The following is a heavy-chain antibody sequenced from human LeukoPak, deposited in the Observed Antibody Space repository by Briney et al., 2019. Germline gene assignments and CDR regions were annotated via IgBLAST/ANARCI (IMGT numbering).Heavy chain of an antibody. J-gene: IGHJ6*02. CDR1: GYTFTSYG. Sequence: ASVKVSCKASGYTFTSYGISWVRQAPGQGLEWMGWISAYNGNTNYAQKLQGRVTMTTDTSTSTAYMELRSLRSDDTAVYYCARDGYRSPYYYYYGMDVWGQGTTATVSS. D-gene: IGHD5-24*01. CDR2: ISAYNGNT. CDR3: ARDGYRSPYYYYYGMDV. V-gene: IGHV1-18*01.